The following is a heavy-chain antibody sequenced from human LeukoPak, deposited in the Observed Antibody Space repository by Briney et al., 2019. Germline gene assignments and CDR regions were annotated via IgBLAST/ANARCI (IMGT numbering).Heavy chain of an antibody. CDR2: IYYSGST. CDR3: ASDSGSYLDTFDI. J-gene: IGHJ3*02. Sequence: SETLSLICTVSGGSIGLYHWTWIRQPPGKGLEWLGCIYYSGSTKYNPSLKSRVTISLDTSKNQFSLKLSSVTAADTAVYYCASDSGSYLDTFDIWGQGTMVTVSS. V-gene: IGHV4-59*08. CDR1: GGSIGLYH. D-gene: IGHD1-26*01.